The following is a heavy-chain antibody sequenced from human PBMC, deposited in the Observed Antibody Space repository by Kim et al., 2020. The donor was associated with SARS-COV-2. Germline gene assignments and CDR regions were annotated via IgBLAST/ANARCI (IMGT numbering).Heavy chain of an antibody. D-gene: IGHD2-2*02. CDR1: GGSISSGSYY. V-gene: IGHV4-61*02. CDR3: ARDGVVCTSCYNPADDYYYYGMDV. CDR2: IYTSGST. Sequence: SETLSLTCTVSGGSISSGSYYWSWIRQPAGKGLEWIGRIYTSGSTNYNPSLKSRVTISVDTSKNQFSLKLSSVTAADTAVYYCARDGVVCTSCYNPADDYYYYGMDVWGQGTTVTVSS. J-gene: IGHJ6*02.